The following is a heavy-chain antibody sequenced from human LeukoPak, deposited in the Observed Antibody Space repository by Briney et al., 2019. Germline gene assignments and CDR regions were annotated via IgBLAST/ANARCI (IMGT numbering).Heavy chain of an antibody. Sequence: PSETLSLTCTVSGGSISSYYWSWIRQPPGKGLEWIGYIYYSGSTNYNPSLKSRVTISVDTSKNQFSLKLSSVTAADTAVYYCARGKWELYNWFDPWGQGTLVTVSS. CDR2: IYYSGST. J-gene: IGHJ5*02. CDR3: ARGKWELYNWFDP. CDR1: GGSISSYY. V-gene: IGHV4-59*12. D-gene: IGHD1-26*01.